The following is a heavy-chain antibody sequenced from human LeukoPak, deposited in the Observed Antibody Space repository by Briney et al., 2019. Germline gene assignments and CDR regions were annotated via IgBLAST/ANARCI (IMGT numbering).Heavy chain of an antibody. V-gene: IGHV1-69*01. CDR1: GGTFSSYA. J-gene: IGHJ3*02. Sequence: LVKVSCKASGGTFSSYAISWVRQAPGQGLEWMGGISPIFGTANYAQKFQGRVTITADESTSTAYMELSSLRSEDTAVYYCATPYSYGFSNAFDIWGQGTMVTVSS. CDR3: ATPYSYGFSNAFDI. CDR2: ISPIFGTA. D-gene: IGHD5-18*01.